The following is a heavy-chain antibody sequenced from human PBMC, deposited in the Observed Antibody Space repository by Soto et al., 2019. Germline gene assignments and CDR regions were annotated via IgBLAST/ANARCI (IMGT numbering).Heavy chain of an antibody. CDR3: VKDGSSGWPYFDDMDV. J-gene: IGHJ6*02. D-gene: IGHD6-19*01. Sequence: PGGSLRLSCAASGFTFSSYGVHWVRQAPGKGLEWVAVILYDGSKKYYADSVKGRFTISRDNSKNALYLQMSSLRAEDTALYYCVKDGSSGWPYFDDMDVWGRGTTVTVSS. CDR2: ILYDGSKK. V-gene: IGHV3-30*18. CDR1: GFTFSSYG.